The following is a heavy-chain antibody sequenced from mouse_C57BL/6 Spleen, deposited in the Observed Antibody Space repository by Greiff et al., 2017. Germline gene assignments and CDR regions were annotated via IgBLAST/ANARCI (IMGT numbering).Heavy chain of an antibody. J-gene: IGHJ4*01. CDR3: ACSSSYAMDY. CDR2: ISTGSSTT. Sequence: EVKLVESGGGLVKPGGSLKLSCAASGFTFSDYGMHWVRQAPEQGLEWVAYISTGSSTTYYADTVQGRFTISRDTANNTPFLQITSLSSEDTAMYYCACSSSYAMDYWGQGTSVTVSS. D-gene: IGHD1-1*01. CDR1: GFTFSDYG. V-gene: IGHV5-17*01.